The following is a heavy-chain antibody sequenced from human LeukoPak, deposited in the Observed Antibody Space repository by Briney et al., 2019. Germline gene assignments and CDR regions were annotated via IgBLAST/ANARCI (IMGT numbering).Heavy chain of an antibody. Sequence: QTGGSLRLSCAASGFNFSSDWMSWVRQAPGKGLEWVAVISYDGSNKYYADSVKGRFTISRDNSKNTLYLQMNSLRAEDTAVYYCARGVLGGFDPWGQGTLVTVSS. CDR3: ARGVLGGFDP. CDR1: GFNFSSDW. V-gene: IGHV3-30*03. D-gene: IGHD2-8*02. J-gene: IGHJ5*02. CDR2: ISYDGSNK.